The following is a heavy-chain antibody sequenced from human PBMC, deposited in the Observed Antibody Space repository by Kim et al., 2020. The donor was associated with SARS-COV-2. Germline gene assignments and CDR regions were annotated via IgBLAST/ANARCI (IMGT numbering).Heavy chain of an antibody. CDR2: IIPIFGTA. CDR3: ATAYCGGDCYLGREDY. D-gene: IGHD2-21*02. Sequence: SVKVSCKASGGTFSSYAISWVRQAPGQGLEWMGGIIPIFGTANYAQKFQGRVTITADESTSTAYMELSSLRSEDTAVYYCATAYCGGDCYLGREDYWGQGTLVTVSS. J-gene: IGHJ4*02. V-gene: IGHV1-69*13. CDR1: GGTFSSYA.